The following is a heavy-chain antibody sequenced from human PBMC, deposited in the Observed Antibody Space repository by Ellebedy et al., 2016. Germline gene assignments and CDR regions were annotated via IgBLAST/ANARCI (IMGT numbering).Heavy chain of an antibody. V-gene: IGHV3-23*01. D-gene: IGHD2-2*01. Sequence: GGSLRLSXAASGFTFNIAGMTWVRQAPGKGLEWVSTISANADKRDLADSVQGRFTISRDNFRNTLHLQMNNLRGEDTAVYYCRQGHYADYWGQGTLVTVSS. CDR2: ISANADKR. J-gene: IGHJ4*02. CDR3: RQGHYADY. CDR1: GFTFNIAG.